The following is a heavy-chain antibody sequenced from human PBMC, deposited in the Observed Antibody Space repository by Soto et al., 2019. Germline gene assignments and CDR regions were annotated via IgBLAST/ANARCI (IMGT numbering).Heavy chain of an antibody. Sequence: QVQLVESGGGVVHPGRSLRLSCAASGFTFSSYGMHWVRQAPGKGLEWVAVISYDGSNKYYADSVKGRFTISRDNSKNTLYLQMNSLRAEDTAVYYCAKETLGYFDLWGRGTLVTVSS. CDR2: ISYDGSNK. CDR3: AKETLGYFDL. CDR1: GFTFSSYG. D-gene: IGHD6-13*01. V-gene: IGHV3-30*18. J-gene: IGHJ2*01.